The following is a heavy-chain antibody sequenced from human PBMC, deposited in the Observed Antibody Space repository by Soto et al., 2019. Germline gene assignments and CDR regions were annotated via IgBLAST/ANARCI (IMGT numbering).Heavy chain of an antibody. J-gene: IGHJ6*02. D-gene: IGHD3-3*01. CDR3: ARTWRPYYYYGMDV. V-gene: IGHV3-30-3*01. Sequence: QVQLVESGGGVVQPGRSLRLSCAASGFTFSSYAMHWVRQAPGKGLEWVAVISYDGSKKYYADSVKGRFTISRDNSKNTLYLQMNSLRAEDTAVYYCARTWRPYYYYGMDVWGQGTTVTVSS. CDR1: GFTFSSYA. CDR2: ISYDGSKK.